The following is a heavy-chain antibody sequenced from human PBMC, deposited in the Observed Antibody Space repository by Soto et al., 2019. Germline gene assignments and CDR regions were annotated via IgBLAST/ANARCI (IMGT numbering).Heavy chain of an antibody. Sequence: QVQLVQSGAEVKKPGASVKVSCKASGYTFTSYAMHWVRQAPGQRLEWMGWINAGNGNTKYSQKFQGRVTITRDTSASTAYMELSSLRSEDTAVYYGARDTELLWFGDLFSGAFDIWGQGTMVTVSS. V-gene: IGHV1-3*01. CDR3: ARDTELLWFGDLFSGAFDI. D-gene: IGHD3-10*01. J-gene: IGHJ3*02. CDR1: GYTFTSYA. CDR2: INAGNGNT.